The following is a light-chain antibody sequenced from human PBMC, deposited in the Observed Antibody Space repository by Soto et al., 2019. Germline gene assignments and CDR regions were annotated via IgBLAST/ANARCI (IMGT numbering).Light chain of an antibody. CDR3: QQSATSPRT. J-gene: IGKJ1*01. V-gene: IGKV3-20*01. CDR1: QTVGNNY. Sequence: EIVLTQSPGTLSLSPGERATLSCRASQTVGNNYLDWYQQTPGQAPRLLIYGASSRATVIPDRFSGSGSGTDFTLTISRLEPEDFAVYYCQQSATSPRTFGQGTKVEIK. CDR2: GAS.